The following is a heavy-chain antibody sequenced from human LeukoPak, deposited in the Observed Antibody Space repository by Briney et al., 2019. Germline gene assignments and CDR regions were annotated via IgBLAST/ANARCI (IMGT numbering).Heavy chain of an antibody. Sequence: GASVNDSCKASRYTFTSYYMHWVRQAPGQGLEWMGIINPSGGSTSYAHKFQGRVTMTRDTSTSTVYMELSSLRSEDTAVYYCARKTGSSWYGGWFDPWGQGTLVTVSS. CDR2: INPSGGST. J-gene: IGHJ5*02. CDR3: ARKTGSSWYGGWFDP. CDR1: RYTFTSYY. D-gene: IGHD6-13*01. V-gene: IGHV1-46*01.